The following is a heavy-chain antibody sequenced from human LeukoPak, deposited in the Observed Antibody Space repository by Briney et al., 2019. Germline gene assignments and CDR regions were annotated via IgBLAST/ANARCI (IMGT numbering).Heavy chain of an antibody. CDR2: IDPSDSYT. J-gene: IGHJ5*02. CDR1: GYSFTTYW. CDR3: ANTYYHDSSAYYPNWFDP. V-gene: IGHV5-10-1*01. Sequence: PGESLKISCKGSGYSFTTYWISWVRQMPGKGLEWMGRIDPSDSYTNYSPSFQGHVTISADKSISTAYLQWSSLRASDTAMYYCANTYYHDSSAYYPNWFDPWGQGTLVTVSS. D-gene: IGHD3-22*01.